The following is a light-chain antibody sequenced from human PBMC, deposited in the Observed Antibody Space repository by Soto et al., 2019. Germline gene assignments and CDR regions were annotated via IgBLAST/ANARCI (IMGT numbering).Light chain of an antibody. CDR3: QSYDSSLSGPRV. CDR2: GNS. J-gene: IGLJ1*01. V-gene: IGLV1-40*01. CDR1: SSNIGAGCD. Sequence: QSVLTQPPSVSGAPGQRVTISCTGSSSNIGAGCDVHWYQQLPGTAPKLLIYGNSNRPSGVPDRFSGSKSGTSASLAITGLQAEDEADYYCQSYDSSLSGPRVFGTGTKLTVL.